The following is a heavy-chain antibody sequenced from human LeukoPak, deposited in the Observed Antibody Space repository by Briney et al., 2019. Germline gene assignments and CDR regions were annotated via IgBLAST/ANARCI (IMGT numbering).Heavy chain of an antibody. CDR3: ASLYYYDSSGYSFDY. D-gene: IGHD3-22*01. J-gene: IGHJ4*02. Sequence: PSETLSLTCSVSVGSGRDDCWTWVRQAPGKGLEWIGYIHSTDGANYSPSLNGRVTISFDKTQNQFSLKITSVTAADTAVYYCASLYYYDSSGYSFDYWGQGTLVTVSS. V-gene: IGHV4-59*02. CDR1: VGSGRDDC. CDR2: IHSTDGA.